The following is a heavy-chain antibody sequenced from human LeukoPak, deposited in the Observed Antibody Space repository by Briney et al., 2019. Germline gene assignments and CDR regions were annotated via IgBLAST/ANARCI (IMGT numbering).Heavy chain of an antibody. J-gene: IGHJ4*02. CDR1: GITLSNYG. V-gene: IGHV3-23*01. Sequence: GGSLRLSCAVSGITLSNYGMSWVRQAPGKGLEWVAGISGSGGGTNYADSVKGRFTISRDNPKNTLYLQMKSLRAEDTTVYFCAKRGVVIRVILVGFHKEAYYFDSWGQGALVTVSS. CDR3: AKRGVVIRVILVGFHKEAYYFDS. D-gene: IGHD3-22*01. CDR2: ISGSGGGT.